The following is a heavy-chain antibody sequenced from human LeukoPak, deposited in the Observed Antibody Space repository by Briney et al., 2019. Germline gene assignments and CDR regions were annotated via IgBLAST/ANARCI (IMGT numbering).Heavy chain of an antibody. CDR2: VHYSGTT. CDR3: ARRKMFSHIDY. CDR1: GGSISSSNSY. D-gene: IGHD3-10*02. J-gene: IGHJ4*02. Sequence: SETLSLTCTGSGGSISSSNSYWGWIRQPPGKGLEWIANVHYSGTTYYNPSLKSRVTLSVDTSKSQFSLKLSSVTAAETAVYYCARRKMFSHIDYWGQGILVTVSS. V-gene: IGHV4-39*01.